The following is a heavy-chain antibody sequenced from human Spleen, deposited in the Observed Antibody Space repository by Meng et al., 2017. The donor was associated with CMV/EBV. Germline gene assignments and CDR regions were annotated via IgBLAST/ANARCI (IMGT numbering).Heavy chain of an antibody. CDR3: AAYSNYWY. CDR2: INPRGGTT. D-gene: IGHD4-11*01. CDR1: GYTFTAYY. J-gene: IGHJ4*02. Sequence: ASVKVSCKASGYTFTAYYMHWVRQAPGQGFEYMGIINPRGGTTHYAQKFQGRVTMTIDTSTSTVYMELSSLRSEDTAMYCCAAYSNYWYWGQGTLVTVSS. V-gene: IGHV1-46*01.